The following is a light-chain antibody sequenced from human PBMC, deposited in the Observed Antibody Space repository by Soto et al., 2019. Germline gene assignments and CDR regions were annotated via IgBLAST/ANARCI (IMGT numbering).Light chain of an antibody. J-gene: IGKJ4*01. CDR3: QQFSRYTLT. CDR2: GAS. V-gene: IGKV3-20*01. CDR1: QSVSNNY. Sequence: DIGFTQYPCTLSVSPGEIAAPYFLASQSVSNNYLAWYQQKPGQAPRLLIYGASNRATGIPDRFSGSGSGTDFTLTISRLEPEDFAVYCCQQFSRYTLTFGGGTKVEIK.